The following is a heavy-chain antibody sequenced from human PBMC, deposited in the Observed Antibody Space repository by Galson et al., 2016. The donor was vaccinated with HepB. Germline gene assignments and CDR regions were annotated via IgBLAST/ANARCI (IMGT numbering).Heavy chain of an antibody. CDR3: AKDMTTMVRGVMHY. V-gene: IGHV3-74*01. J-gene: IGHJ4*02. D-gene: IGHD3-10*01. CDR1: GFTFSNYW. CDR2: IHSDGSNT. Sequence: SLRLSCAASGFTFSNYWMHWVRQAPGKGLVWVSRIHSDGSNTNYADSVKGRFTISRDNAKNSLYLQMNSLRAEDTALYYCAKDMTTMVRGVMHYWGQGTLVTVSS.